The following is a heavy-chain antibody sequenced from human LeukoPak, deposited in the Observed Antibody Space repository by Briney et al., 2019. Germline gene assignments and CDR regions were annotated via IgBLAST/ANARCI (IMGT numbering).Heavy chain of an antibody. CDR1: GFTFSSYS. V-gene: IGHV3-33*08. CDR2: IWYDGSNK. CDR3: ARELDIVVVPAAIDAFDI. J-gene: IGHJ3*02. Sequence: GGSLRLSCAASGFTFSSYSMNWVRQAPGKGLEWVAVIWYDGSNKYYADSVKGRFTISRDNSKNTLYLQMNSLRAEDTAVYYCARELDIVVVPAAIDAFDIWGQGTMVTVSS. D-gene: IGHD2-2*01.